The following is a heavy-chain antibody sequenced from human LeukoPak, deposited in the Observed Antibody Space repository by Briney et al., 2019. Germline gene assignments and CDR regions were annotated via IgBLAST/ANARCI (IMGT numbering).Heavy chain of an antibody. CDR1: GGSFSGYY. D-gene: IGHD1-20*01. J-gene: IGHJ4*02. Sequence: SETLSLTCAVYGGSFSGYYWSWIRQPPGKGLEWIGEINHSGSTNYNPSLKSRVTIAIDTSKNQFSLRLRSVTAADTAMYYCARRITGASSFDYWGQGTLVTVSS. V-gene: IGHV4-34*01. CDR2: INHSGST. CDR3: ARRITGASSFDY.